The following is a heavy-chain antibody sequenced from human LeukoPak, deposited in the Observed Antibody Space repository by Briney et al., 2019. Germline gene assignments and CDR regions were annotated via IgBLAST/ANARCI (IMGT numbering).Heavy chain of an antibody. D-gene: IGHD3-22*01. J-gene: IGHJ1*01. V-gene: IGHV3-7*03. CDR2: ISQDGSET. CDR3: AIMHGYYDGSGYWVQ. Sequence: GGSLRLSCAASGFTFNSFFLNWVRLTPGRELEWVACISQDGSETFYMDSVRGRFTISRDNTKNSLNSLRAEDTAVYYCAIMHGYYDGSGYWVQWGQGTLVTVSS. CDR1: GFTFNSFF.